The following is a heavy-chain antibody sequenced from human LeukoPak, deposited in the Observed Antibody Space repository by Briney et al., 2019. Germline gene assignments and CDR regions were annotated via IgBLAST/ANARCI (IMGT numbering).Heavy chain of an antibody. J-gene: IGHJ6*03. CDR3: ANMSPDDYYYYYMDV. CDR2: IYYSGST. V-gene: IGHV4-31*03. D-gene: IGHD3-10*02. CDR1: GGSISSGGYY. Sequence: SSETLSLTCTVSGGSISSGGYYWSWIRQHPGKGLEWIGYIYYSGSTYYNPSLKSRVTISVDTSKNQFSLKLSSVTAADTAVYYCANMSPDDYYYYYMDVWGKGTTVTVSS.